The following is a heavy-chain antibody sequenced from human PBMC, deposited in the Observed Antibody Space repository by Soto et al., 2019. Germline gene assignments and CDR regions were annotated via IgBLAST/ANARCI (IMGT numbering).Heavy chain of an antibody. D-gene: IGHD2-15*01. CDR2: ISYDGSNT. CDR1: GVSFNSYY. J-gene: IGHJ5*02. Sequence: GGSLRLSCAASGVSFNSYYIHWVRQAPGKGPEWVAIISYDGSNTYYSDSVRGRFTISRDNSKDTLYLQMHSLRSEDTAIYYCASISRYCSGGGFHAWGQGTQVTVSS. V-gene: IGHV3-30*03. CDR3: ASISRYCSGGGFHA.